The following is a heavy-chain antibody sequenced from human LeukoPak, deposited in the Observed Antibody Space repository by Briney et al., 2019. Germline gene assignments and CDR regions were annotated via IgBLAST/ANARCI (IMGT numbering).Heavy chain of an antibody. V-gene: IGHV4-38-2*02. J-gene: IGHJ6*03. CDR1: DYSISSGFY. D-gene: IGHD1-14*01. Sequence: PSEILSLTCTVSDYSISSGFYWGWIRQPPGKGLEWIGSIYHSGSTYYNPSLKSRVTISVDTSKNQFSLKLSSVTAADTAVYYCARSNPSKNYYMDVWGKGTTVTVSS. CDR2: IYHSGST. CDR3: ARSNPSKNYYMDV.